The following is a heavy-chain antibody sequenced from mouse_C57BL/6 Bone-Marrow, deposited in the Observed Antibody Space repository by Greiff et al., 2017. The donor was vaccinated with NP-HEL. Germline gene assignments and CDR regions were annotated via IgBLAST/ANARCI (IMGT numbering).Heavy chain of an antibody. CDR1: GYSFTSYY. CDR3: AKGGIYYYGSSLFY. D-gene: IGHD1-1*01. J-gene: IGHJ2*01. Sequence: QVQLKESGPELVKPGASVKISCKASGYSFTSYYIHWVKQRPGQGLEWIGWIYPGSGNTKYNEKFKGKATLTADTSSSTAYMQLSSLTSEDSAVYYCAKGGIYYYGSSLFYWGQGTTLTVSS. CDR2: IYPGSGNT. V-gene: IGHV1-66*01.